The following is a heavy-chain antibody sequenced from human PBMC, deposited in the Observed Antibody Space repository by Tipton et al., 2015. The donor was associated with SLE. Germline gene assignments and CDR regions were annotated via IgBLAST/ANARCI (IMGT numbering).Heavy chain of an antibody. J-gene: IGHJ3*02. CDR1: GFTFDDYA. Sequence: SLRLSCAVSGFTFDDYAMHWVRQAPGKGLEWVSLISWDGSSTYYGDSVKGRFTISRDNSKNSLYLQMNSLRIEDTALYYCTKDTHGRDAFDIWGQGTMVTVSS. D-gene: IGHD5-24*01. CDR3: TKDTHGRDAFDI. V-gene: IGHV3-43D*04. CDR2: ISWDGSST.